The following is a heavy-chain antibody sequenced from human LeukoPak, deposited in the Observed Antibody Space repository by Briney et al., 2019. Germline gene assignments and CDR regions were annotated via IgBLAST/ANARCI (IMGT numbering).Heavy chain of an antibody. CDR2: IYPNNGGT. D-gene: IGHD4-23*01. CDR1: GYTLTDYY. V-gene: IGHV1-2*02. J-gene: IGHJ5*02. CDR3: ARDLGGNSFDP. Sequence: ASVTVSCKASGYTLTDYYIHWVRQAPGQGLEWMGWIYPNNGGTDYAQTFQGRVTMTRDTSISTAYMDLSRLNSDDTAVYYCARDLGGNSFDPWGQGTLVTVSS.